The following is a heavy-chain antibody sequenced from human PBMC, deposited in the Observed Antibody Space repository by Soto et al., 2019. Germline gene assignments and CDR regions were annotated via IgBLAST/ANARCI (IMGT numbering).Heavy chain of an antibody. V-gene: IGHV1-18*01. CDR2: ISTYNGNT. D-gene: IGHD2-15*01. J-gene: IGHJ4*02. Sequence: ASVKVSCKASGYTFTSYGISWVRQAPGQGHEWMGWISTYNGNTNYAQKLQGRVTMTTDTYTSTAYMELRSLRSDDTAVYYCARVVSRYCSGGSCYLGYWGQGTLVTVS. CDR3: ARVVSRYCSGGSCYLGY. CDR1: GYTFTSYG.